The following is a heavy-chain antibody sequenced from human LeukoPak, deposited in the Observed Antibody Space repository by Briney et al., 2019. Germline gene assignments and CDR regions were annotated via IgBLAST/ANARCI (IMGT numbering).Heavy chain of an antibody. Sequence: GASVKVSCKASGGTFSSYAISWVRQAPGQGLEWMGGIIPIFGTANYAQKFQGRVTITADESTSTAYMELSSLRSEDTAVYYCARDRGSRGYYYSPFDYWGQGTLVTVSS. D-gene: IGHD3-22*01. CDR1: GGTFSSYA. V-gene: IGHV1-69*13. CDR3: ARDRGSRGYYYSPFDY. J-gene: IGHJ4*02. CDR2: IIPIFGTA.